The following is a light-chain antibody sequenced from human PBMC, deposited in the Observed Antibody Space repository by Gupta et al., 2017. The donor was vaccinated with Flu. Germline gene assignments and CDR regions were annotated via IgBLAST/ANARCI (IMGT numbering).Light chain of an antibody. CDR2: KDS. J-gene: IGLJ2*01. V-gene: IGLV3-25*02. Sequence: SYELTQPPSVSVSPGQTARITCPGDALPKQYAYWYQQKPGQAPVLVIYKDSERPSGFPERFSGSSSGTTVTVTISGVQAEDEADYYCQSADSSGTYRVVFGGGTKLTVL. CDR3: QSADSSGTYRVV. CDR1: ALPKQY.